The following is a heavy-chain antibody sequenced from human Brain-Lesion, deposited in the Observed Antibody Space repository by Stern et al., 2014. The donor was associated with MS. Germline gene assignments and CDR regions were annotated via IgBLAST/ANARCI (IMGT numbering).Heavy chain of an antibody. CDR3: ARRGDSSSSGFDY. J-gene: IGHJ4*02. V-gene: IGHV5-51*01. CDR2: LWPGDSDT. CDR1: GYRFTSNW. Sequence: VQLVQSGAEVKKPGESLKISCKGSGYRFTSNWIGWVRQMPGKGLEWMGILWPGDSDTRYSPSFQGQVTISADKSISPAYLQWSSLQASDTAMYYCARRGDSSSSGFDYWGQGTLVIVSS. D-gene: IGHD6-6*01.